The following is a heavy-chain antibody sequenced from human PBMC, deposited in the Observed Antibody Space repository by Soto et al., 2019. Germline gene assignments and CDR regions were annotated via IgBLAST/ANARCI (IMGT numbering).Heavy chain of an antibody. CDR1: GGSIRSGGYY. Sequence: NPSETLSLTCTVSGGSIRSGGYYWSWVRQNPRRGLEWIGNIYYGGNTYYNPSLKSRLTISVDTSKNQFSLNLSSVTAADTAVYYCARDRLMATAGTARHYFGLDVWGQGTTVTVSS. V-gene: IGHV4-31*03. J-gene: IGHJ6*02. D-gene: IGHD5-18*01. CDR2: IYYGGNT. CDR3: ARDRLMATAGTARHYFGLDV.